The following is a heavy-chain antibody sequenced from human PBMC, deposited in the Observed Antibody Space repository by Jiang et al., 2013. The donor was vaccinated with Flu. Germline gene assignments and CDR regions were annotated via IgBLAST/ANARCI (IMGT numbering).Heavy chain of an antibody. D-gene: IGHD6-19*01. CDR1: GFTFSSYA. J-gene: IGHJ6*02. V-gene: IGHV3-23*01. Sequence: GLVQPGGSLRLSCAASGFTFSSYAMSWVRQAPGKGLEWVSAISGSGGSTYYADSVKGRFTISRDNSKNTLYLQMNSLRAEDTAVYYCAKDSVGGWQYYYYYGMDVWGQGTTVTVSS. CDR3: AKDSVGGWQYYYYYGMDV. CDR2: ISGSGGST.